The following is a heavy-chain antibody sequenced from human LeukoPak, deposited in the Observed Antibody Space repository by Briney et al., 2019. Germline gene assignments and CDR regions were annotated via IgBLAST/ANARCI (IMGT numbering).Heavy chain of an antibody. V-gene: IGHV1-18*01. CDR2: ISAYNGNT. J-gene: IGHJ4*02. CDR1: GYTFTSYG. Sequence: ASVKVSCKASGYTFTSYGISWVRQAPGQGLEWMGWISAYNGNTNYAQKLQGRVTMTTGTSTSTAYMELRSLRSDDTAVYYCAREIRMYSSSRGGFDYWGQGTLVTVSS. CDR3: AREIRMYSSSRGGFDY. D-gene: IGHD6-6*01.